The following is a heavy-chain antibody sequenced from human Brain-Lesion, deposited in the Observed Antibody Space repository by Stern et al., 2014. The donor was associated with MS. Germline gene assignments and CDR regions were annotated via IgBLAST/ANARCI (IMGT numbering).Heavy chain of an antibody. Sequence: VQLVQSGPGLVKPSETLSLTCTVAGGSVSSTSYAWAWIRQPPGKGLEWIGTIYYSGNTYYSPSLKSRLTISTDTPKKQISLPLRSVTAADTAVYYCAGEEDIRYCSGGSCTGNWFDPWGQGTLVTVSS. J-gene: IGHJ5*02. CDR1: GGSVSSTSYA. CDR2: IYYSGNT. D-gene: IGHD2-15*01. CDR3: AGEEDIRYCSGGSCTGNWFDP. V-gene: IGHV4-39*02.